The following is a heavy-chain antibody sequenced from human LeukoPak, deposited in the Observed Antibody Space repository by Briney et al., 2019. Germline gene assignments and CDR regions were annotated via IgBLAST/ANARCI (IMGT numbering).Heavy chain of an antibody. CDR2: IYHSGST. CDR3: ARDQRGGYSGYDRGDFDY. V-gene: IGHV4-38-2*02. J-gene: IGHJ4*02. CDR1: GGSISSYY. Sequence: PSETLSLTCTVSGGSISSYYWSWIRQPPGKGLEWIGSIYHSGSTYYNPSLKSRVTISVDTSKNQFSLKLSSVTAADTAVYYCARDQRGGYSGYDRGDFDYWGQGTLVTVSS. D-gene: IGHD5-12*01.